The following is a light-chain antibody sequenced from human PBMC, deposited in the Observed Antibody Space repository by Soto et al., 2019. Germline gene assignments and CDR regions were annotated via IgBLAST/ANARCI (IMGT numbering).Light chain of an antibody. V-gene: IGKV1-5*01. Sequence: DIQMTQSPSTLSASVGDGVTITCRASQSIRTWLAWYQQKPGKAPKLLIYDASSLKSGVPSRFSGGGSGTEFTLTISSLQPDDFTTYYCQQYNTNPWTFGQGTKVDIK. CDR1: QSIRTW. CDR3: QQYNTNPWT. J-gene: IGKJ1*01. CDR2: DAS.